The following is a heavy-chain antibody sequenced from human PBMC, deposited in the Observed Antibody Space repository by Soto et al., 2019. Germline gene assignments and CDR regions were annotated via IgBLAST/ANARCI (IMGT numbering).Heavy chain of an antibody. J-gene: IGHJ4*02. CDR3: ARDKITGLFDY. CDR1: GGSINSYY. V-gene: IGHV4-59*12. Sequence: SETLSLTCTVSGGSINSYYWSWIRQPPGKGLEWIGYIYYSGSTNYNPSLKSRVTISVDTSKNQFSLKLTSVTAADTAVYYCARDKITGLFDYWGQRTLVTVSS. D-gene: IGHD2-8*02. CDR2: IYYSGST.